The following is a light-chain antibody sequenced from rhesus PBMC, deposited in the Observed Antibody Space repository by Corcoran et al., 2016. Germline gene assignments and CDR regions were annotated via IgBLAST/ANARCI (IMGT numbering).Light chain of an antibody. CDR1: QSVSSY. CDR3: YQHSSGYS. CDR2: GAS. J-gene: IGKJ2*01. Sequence: QVILTQSPATLSLSPGERATLSCRASQSVSSYLAWYQQKPGQAPRLLIYGASRRATGIPDRFSGSGSGTDFTLTISSLEPEDVGVYHCYQHSSGYSFGQWTKVEIK. V-gene: IGKV3-10*01.